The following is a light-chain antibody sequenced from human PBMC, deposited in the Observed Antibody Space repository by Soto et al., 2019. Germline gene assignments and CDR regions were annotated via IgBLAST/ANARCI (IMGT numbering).Light chain of an antibody. V-gene: IGKV3-11*01. CDR3: QQRSNWEFT. J-gene: IGKJ3*01. Sequence: EIVLTQSPATLSLSPGERATLSCRASQTVSSFLAWYQQKPGQAPRLLIYDAFNRATGIPARFSGSGSGTDFSLTISSLDPEDFAVYYCQQRSNWEFTFGPGTKVDIK. CDR1: QTVSSF. CDR2: DAF.